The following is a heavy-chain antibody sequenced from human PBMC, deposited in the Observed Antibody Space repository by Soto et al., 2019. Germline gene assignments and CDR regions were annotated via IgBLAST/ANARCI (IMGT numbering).Heavy chain of an antibody. CDR2: ISYDGSNK. CDR1: GFTFSSYF. V-gene: IGHV3-30*18. D-gene: IGHD6-6*01. CDR3: AKDRVPLGSYYYYGMDV. J-gene: IGHJ6*02. Sequence: GGSLILSCAASGFTFSSYFMHWVRQAPGKGLEWVAVISYDGSNKYYADSVKGRFTISRDNSKNTLYLQMNSLRAEDTAVYYCAKDRVPLGSYYYYGMDVWGQGTTVTVSS.